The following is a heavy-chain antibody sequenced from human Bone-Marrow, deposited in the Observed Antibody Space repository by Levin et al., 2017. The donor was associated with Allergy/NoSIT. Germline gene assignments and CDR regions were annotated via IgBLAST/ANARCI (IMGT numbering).Heavy chain of an antibody. Sequence: PVASVKVSCKTSGYTFIGYNIFWVRQAPGQGLEWMGWINPDSGDTHYVHKFQDRVTMTRDTSISTAYLDLTRLTSDDTAVYYCARQFDSGYDSAYFDYWGQGALVTVSS. CDR2: INPDSGDT. CDR3: ARQFDSGYDSAYFDY. J-gene: IGHJ4*02. V-gene: IGHV1-2*07. CDR1: GYTFIGYN. D-gene: IGHD5-12*01.